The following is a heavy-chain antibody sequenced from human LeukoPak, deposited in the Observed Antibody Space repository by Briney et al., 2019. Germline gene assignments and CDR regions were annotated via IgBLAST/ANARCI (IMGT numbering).Heavy chain of an antibody. J-gene: IGHJ4*02. CDR2: SIAIFHTA. V-gene: IGHV1-69*01. CDR1: GGTLSSYA. D-gene: IGHD3-22*01. Sequence: SVKVSCKTSGGTLSSYAISWVRQAPGQGLEWMGGSIAIFHTANYAQKFQGRVTITADEPTSTAYMALSSLRPEDTAVYYCASYYGSSGYSWAFDYWGQGTLVTVSS. CDR3: ASYYGSSGYSWAFDY.